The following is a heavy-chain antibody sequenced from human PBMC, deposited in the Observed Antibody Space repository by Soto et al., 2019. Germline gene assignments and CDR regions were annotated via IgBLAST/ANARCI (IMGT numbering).Heavy chain of an antibody. CDR2: ISGSGDSS. D-gene: IGHD2-2*03. Sequence: EVQLLDSGGDLAQPGESLRLSCTASGFTFSSFGMAWVRQAPGKGLEWVSAISGSGDSSYYADSVKDRFTISRDNPTNTLYLQMNNLRAEDTAVYYWAKVGIGMFSHKHHFDHGGQEPQVTVSS. CDR3: AKVGIGMFSHKHHFDH. V-gene: IGHV3-23*01. J-gene: IGHJ4*02. CDR1: GFTFSSFG.